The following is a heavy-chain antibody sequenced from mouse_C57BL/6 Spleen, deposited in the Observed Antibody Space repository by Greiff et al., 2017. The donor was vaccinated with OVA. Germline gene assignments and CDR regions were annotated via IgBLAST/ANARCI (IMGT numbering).Heavy chain of an antibody. D-gene: IGHD2-2*01. J-gene: IGHJ1*03. Sequence: QVQLQQSGAELVRPGTSVKVSCKASGYAFTNYLIEWVKQRPGQGLEWIGVINPGSGGTNYNEKFKGKATMTADKSSTTAYIQLSSLTSYYSSVYFCAKNGYEEVWGTGTTVTVSS. V-gene: IGHV1-54*01. CDR3: AKNGYEEV. CDR1: GYAFTNYL. CDR2: INPGSGGT.